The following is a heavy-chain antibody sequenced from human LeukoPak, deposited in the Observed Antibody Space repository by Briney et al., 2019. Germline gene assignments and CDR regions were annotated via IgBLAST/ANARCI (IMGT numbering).Heavy chain of an antibody. V-gene: IGHV4-34*01. CDR3: AFGSIAVAVYDY. Sequence: SETLSLTCAVYGGSFSGYYWSWIRQPPGKGLEWIGEINHGGSTNYNPSLKSRVTISVDTSKNQFSLKLSSVTAADTAVYYCAFGSIAVAVYDYWGQGTLVTVSS. CDR2: INHGGST. J-gene: IGHJ4*02. D-gene: IGHD6-19*01. CDR1: GGSFSGYY.